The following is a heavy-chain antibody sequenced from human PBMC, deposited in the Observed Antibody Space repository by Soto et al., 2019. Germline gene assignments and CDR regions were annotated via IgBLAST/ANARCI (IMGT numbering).Heavy chain of an antibody. J-gene: IGHJ6*02. V-gene: IGHV4-31*03. CDR2: IYYSGST. Sequence: QVQLQESGPGLVKPSQTLSLTCTVSGGSISSGGYYWSWIRQHPGKGLEWIGYIYYSGSTYYNPSFKSRVTMSVDTSKKLFSLKLSSVTAEDTGVYYCARAYGSCYMDVWGQGTTVTVSS. D-gene: IGHD3-10*01. CDR1: GGSISSGGYY. CDR3: ARAYGSCYMDV.